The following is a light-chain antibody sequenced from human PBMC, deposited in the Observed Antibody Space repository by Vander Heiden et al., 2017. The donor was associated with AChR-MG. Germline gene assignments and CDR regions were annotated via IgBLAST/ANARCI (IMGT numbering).Light chain of an antibody. CDR3: RQGLQTPFT. J-gene: IGKJ2*01. V-gene: IGKV2-28*01. CDR2: LGS. CDR1: QSLLHSNGYNY. Sequence: DIVMTQSPLSLPVTPGEPASISCRSSQSLLHSNGYNYLDWYLQKPGQSPQLLVSLGSNRASGVPDRFSGSGSGTDFTLKISRVEAEDVGVYYCRQGLQTPFTFGQGTKLETK.